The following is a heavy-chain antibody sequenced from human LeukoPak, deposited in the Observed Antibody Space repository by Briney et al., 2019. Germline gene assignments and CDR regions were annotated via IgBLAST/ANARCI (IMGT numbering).Heavy chain of an antibody. CDR2: IGHSGGT. D-gene: IGHD1-26*01. V-gene: IGHV4-4*02. J-gene: IGHJ4*02. Sequence: SETLSLTCAVYGVSINSSSWWSWVRQSPGKGLEWIGDIGHSGGTNYNPSLKSRVTISVDTSKNQFSLKLSSVTAADTAVYYCAREWEGPGGYFDYWGQGTLVTVSS. CDR1: GVSINSSSW. CDR3: AREWEGPGGYFDY.